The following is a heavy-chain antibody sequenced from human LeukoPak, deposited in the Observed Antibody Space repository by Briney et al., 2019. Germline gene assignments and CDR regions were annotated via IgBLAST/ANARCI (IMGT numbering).Heavy chain of an antibody. J-gene: IGHJ4*01. Sequence: GGSPRLSCAASGFTFSSYSMNWVRQAPGKGLEWVSSISSSSSYIYYADSVKGRFTISRDNAKNSLYLQMNSLRAEDTAVYYCARGGRFNYYDSSGYYYSFDHWGQGTLVTVSS. CDR1: GFTFSSYS. V-gene: IGHV3-21*01. D-gene: IGHD3-22*01. CDR2: ISSSSSYI. CDR3: ARGGRFNYYDSSGYYYSFDH.